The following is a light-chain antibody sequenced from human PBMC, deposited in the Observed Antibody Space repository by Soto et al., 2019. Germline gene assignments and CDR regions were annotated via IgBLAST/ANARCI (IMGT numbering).Light chain of an antibody. Sequence: DIQMTQSPSTLSASVGDRVTITCRASQSISSYLNWYQQKPGKAPKLLIYAASSLQSGVPSRFSGSGSGTEFTLTISGLQSEDFAVYYCHQYNNWPPWTFGPGTKVDIK. J-gene: IGKJ1*01. CDR1: QSISSY. V-gene: IGKV1-39*01. CDR3: HQYNNWPPWT. CDR2: AAS.